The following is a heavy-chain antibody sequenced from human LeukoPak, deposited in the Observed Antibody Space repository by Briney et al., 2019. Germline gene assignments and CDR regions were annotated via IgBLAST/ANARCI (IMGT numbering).Heavy chain of an antibody. Sequence: SETLSLTCTVSGGSINSYYWSWIRQPPGKGLEWIGYIYYSGSTNYNPSLKSRVTISVDTSKNQFSLKLSSVTAADTAVYYCARGGTGADYWGQGTLVTVSS. CDR3: ARGGTGADY. J-gene: IGHJ4*02. D-gene: IGHD7-27*01. CDR2: IYYSGST. CDR1: GGSINSYY. V-gene: IGHV4-59*01.